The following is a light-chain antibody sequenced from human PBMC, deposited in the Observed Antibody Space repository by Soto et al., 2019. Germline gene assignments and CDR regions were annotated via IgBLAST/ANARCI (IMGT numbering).Light chain of an antibody. CDR1: QSMRSN. V-gene: IGKV3-15*01. J-gene: IGKJ1*01. CDR2: GAS. Sequence: IVMTQSPATLSVSPGGRATLACRASQSMRSNLAWDQQKTGQAPRLLIYGASTRSTGIPTRFSGSGSGTEVTLTIISLQSEEFAVYYCQQDENWPPGTFGQGTKGAIK. CDR3: QQDENWPPGT.